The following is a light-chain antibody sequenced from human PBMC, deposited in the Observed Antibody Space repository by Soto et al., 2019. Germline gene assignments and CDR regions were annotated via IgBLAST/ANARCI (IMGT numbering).Light chain of an antibody. CDR1: QSISSW. CDR3: QHYDGYSALT. Sequence: DIPMTQSPSTLSASVGDRVIITCRASQSISSWLAWYQQKPGKAPKLLIYGASSLDSGVPSRFSGSRSGTEFTLTISSLQPDDFATYYCQHYDGYSALTFGGGTKVEIK. V-gene: IGKV1-5*03. CDR2: GAS. J-gene: IGKJ4*01.